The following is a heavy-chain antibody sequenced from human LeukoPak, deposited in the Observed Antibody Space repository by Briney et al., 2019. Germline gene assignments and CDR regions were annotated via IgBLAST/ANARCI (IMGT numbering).Heavy chain of an antibody. CDR1: GYTFTSYG. CDR2: ISAYNGNT. V-gene: IGHV1-18*01. J-gene: IGHJ5*02. Sequence: GASVKVSCKASGYTFTSYGISWVRQAPGQGLEWMGWISAYNGNTNYAQKLQGRVTMTRDTSISTAYMELSRLRSDDTAVYYCARGLKRTYYYDSSGYEPWGQGTLVTVSS. D-gene: IGHD3-22*01. CDR3: ARGLKRTYYYDSSGYEP.